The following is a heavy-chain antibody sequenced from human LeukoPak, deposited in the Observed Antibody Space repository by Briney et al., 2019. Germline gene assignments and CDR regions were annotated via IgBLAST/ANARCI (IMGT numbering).Heavy chain of an antibody. CDR3: ARDLGSFYNVKAFDF. J-gene: IGHJ3*01. D-gene: IGHD3-10*01. CDR2: ISDSGGST. Sequence: GGSLRLSCAASGFTFSIYAMGWVRQAPRKGLEWVSTISDSGGSTYYADSVKGRFTISRDNSKSTLYLQMNSLRAEDTAVYYCARDLGSFYNVKAFDFWGQGTLVTVSS. CDR1: GFTFSIYA. V-gene: IGHV3-23*01.